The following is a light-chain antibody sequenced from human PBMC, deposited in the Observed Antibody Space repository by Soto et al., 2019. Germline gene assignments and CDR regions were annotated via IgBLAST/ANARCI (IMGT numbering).Light chain of an antibody. J-gene: IGLJ1*01. CDR3: AAWDDSPNYV. CDR2: SNN. V-gene: IGLV1-44*01. Sequence: QSVLPQPPSASGTPGQRVTISCSGSSSNIGSNTVNWYQQLPGTAPKLLIYSNNQRPSGVPDRFSGSKSGTSASLAISGLQSEDEADYYCAAWDDSPNYVFGTGTKVTVL. CDR1: SSNIGSNT.